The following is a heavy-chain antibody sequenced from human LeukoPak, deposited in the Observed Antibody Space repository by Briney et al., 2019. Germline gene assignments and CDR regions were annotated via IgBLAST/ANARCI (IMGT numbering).Heavy chain of an antibody. V-gene: IGHV3-23*01. CDR2: ISGSGGST. CDR1: GFTSSSYA. J-gene: IGHJ4*02. Sequence: PGGSLRLSCAASGFTSSSYAMSWVRQAPGKGLEWVSAISGSGGSTYYADSVKGRFTISRDNSKNTLYLQMNSLRAEDTAVYYCAKGRYDFWSGYPIDRYFDYWGQGTLVTVSS. CDR3: AKGRYDFWSGYPIDRYFDY. D-gene: IGHD3-3*01.